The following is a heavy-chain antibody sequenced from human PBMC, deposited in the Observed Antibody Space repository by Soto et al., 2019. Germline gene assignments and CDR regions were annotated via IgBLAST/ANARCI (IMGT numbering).Heavy chain of an antibody. Sequence: GASLKVSCKASGGSFSSYAISWVRQAPGQGLEWMGGIIPIFGTPNYAQKFQGRVTITADRSTSTAYLELNSLRSEDTAVYYCAAPRTDGYKVPDPSTYYYYGLDVWGQGTTVTVSS. J-gene: IGHJ6*02. D-gene: IGHD5-12*01. CDR3: AAPRTDGYKVPDPSTYYYYGLDV. V-gene: IGHV1-69*06. CDR1: GGSFSSYA. CDR2: IIPIFGTP.